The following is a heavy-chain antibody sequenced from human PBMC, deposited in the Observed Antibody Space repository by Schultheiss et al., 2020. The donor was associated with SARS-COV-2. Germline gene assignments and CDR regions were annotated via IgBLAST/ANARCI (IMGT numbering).Heavy chain of an antibody. D-gene: IGHD3-10*01. CDR3: ARSGVWFGELLVLFDY. CDR1: GFTFSSYA. V-gene: IGHV3-30*04. CDR2: ISYDGSNK. Sequence: GGSLRLSCAASGFTFSSYAMHWVRQAPGKGLEWVAVISYDGSNKYYADSVKGRFTISRDNSKNTLYLQMNSLRAEDTAVYYCARSGVWFGELLVLFDYWGQGTLVTVSS. J-gene: IGHJ4*02.